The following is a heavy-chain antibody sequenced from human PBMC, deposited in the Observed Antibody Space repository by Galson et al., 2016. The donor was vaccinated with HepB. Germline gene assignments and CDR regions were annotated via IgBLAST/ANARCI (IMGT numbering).Heavy chain of an antibody. CDR3: ARYGADNLGGMDV. D-gene: IGHD4/OR15-4a*01. CDR2: VTHHGITQ. Sequence: SLRLSCAASGFPTFTNFAMHWVRQAPGKGLEWVAVVTHHGITQHYADSVKGRFTISRHNPTTTVFLQMTGVTTEDTATYYCARYGADNLGGMDVWGQGALVTVSS. J-gene: IGHJ4*02. CDR1: GFPTFTNFA. V-gene: IGHV3-30*03.